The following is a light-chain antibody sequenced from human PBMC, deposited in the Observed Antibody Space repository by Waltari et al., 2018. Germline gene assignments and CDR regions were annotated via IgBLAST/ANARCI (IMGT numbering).Light chain of an antibody. Sequence: DIQLTQSPSTLSASVVDRVTITCRASQSISSWLAWYQQKPGKAPKLLLYKASSLESGVPSRFSGSGSGTEFTLTISSLQPDDFATYYCQQYNSYPYPFGQGTKLEIK. V-gene: IGKV1-5*03. CDR2: KAS. CDR3: QQYNSYPYP. J-gene: IGKJ2*01. CDR1: QSISSW.